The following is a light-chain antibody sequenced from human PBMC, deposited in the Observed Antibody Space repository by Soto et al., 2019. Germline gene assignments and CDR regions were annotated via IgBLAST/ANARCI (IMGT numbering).Light chain of an antibody. CDR3: QEYNGRSS. V-gene: IGKV3-15*01. CDR2: RTS. J-gene: IGKJ1*01. CDR1: QNVDGD. Sequence: EGVTTQSPATLSVSPGERATLSCRASQNVDGDLAWYQQKPGQAPRLLIYRTSTRANGTPVRFSGSGSGTEFTLTISSLQSADFAVYYCQEYNGRSSFGQGTKVEIK.